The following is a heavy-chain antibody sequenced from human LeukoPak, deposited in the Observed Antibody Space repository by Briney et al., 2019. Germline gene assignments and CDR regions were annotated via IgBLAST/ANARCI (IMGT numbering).Heavy chain of an antibody. Sequence: SETLSLTCAVSGGSLTNYYWNWIRQPPGKGLEWIGYIYYSGSTNYNPSLTSRVTISVDTSKNQFSLKLSSVTAADTAVYYCARGGGSSGWYTYWGQGTLVTVSS. D-gene: IGHD6-19*01. J-gene: IGHJ4*02. CDR3: ARGGGSSGWYTY. CDR1: GGSLTNYY. CDR2: IYYSGST. V-gene: IGHV4-59*01.